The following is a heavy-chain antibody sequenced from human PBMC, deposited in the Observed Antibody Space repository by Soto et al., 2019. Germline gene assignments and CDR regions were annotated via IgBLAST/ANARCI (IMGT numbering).Heavy chain of an antibody. D-gene: IGHD6-19*01. CDR3: ARSIAVAGLDY. V-gene: IGHV3-30-3*01. Sequence: GGSLRLSCAASGFTLSSYSMHWVRQAPGKGLEWVSVISYDGNKKLYGDSVKGRFSISRDTSKNTVYLQMNSLRPEDTAVYYCARSIAVAGLDYWGQGTLVTVSS. CDR1: GFTLSSYS. J-gene: IGHJ4*02. CDR2: ISYDGNKK.